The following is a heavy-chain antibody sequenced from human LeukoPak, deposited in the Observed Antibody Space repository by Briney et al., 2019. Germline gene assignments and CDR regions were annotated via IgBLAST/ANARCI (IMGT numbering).Heavy chain of an antibody. CDR2: IIPILGIA. Sequence: SVKVSCKASGGTFSSYTISWVRQAPGQGLEWMGRIIPILGIANYAQKFQGRVTITADKSTSTAYMGLGSLRSEDTAVYYCARDPPSGYCSSTSCSPWGQGPLVTVP. D-gene: IGHD2-2*01. CDR3: ARDPPSGYCSSTSCSP. CDR1: GGTFSSYT. V-gene: IGHV1-69*04. J-gene: IGHJ5*02.